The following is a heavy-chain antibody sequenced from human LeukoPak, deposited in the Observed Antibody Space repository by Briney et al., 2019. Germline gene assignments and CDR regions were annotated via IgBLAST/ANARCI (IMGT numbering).Heavy chain of an antibody. V-gene: IGHV3-7*02. D-gene: IGHD2-2*01. J-gene: IGHJ3*02. Sequence: PGGSLRLSCAASGFTFSSYWMSWVRQAPGKGLEWVANIKQDGSDKYYVDSVKGRFTISRDNAENSLSLQMNSLRAEDTAVYYCASRYCTSTNCYAFDIWGQGTMVTVSS. CDR1: GFTFSSYW. CDR3: ASRYCTSTNCYAFDI. CDR2: IKQDGSDK.